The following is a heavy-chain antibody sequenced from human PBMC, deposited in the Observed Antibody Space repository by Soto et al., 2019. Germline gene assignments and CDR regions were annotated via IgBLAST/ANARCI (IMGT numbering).Heavy chain of an antibody. Sequence: SETLSLTCTVSGGSISSSNYYWGWIRQPPGKGLEWIGSVYYSGSTYYNPSVKSRVTTSVDTSKNQFSLNLSSVTAADTAVYYCARIPQYCDGSGYYYVLDYWGRGTLVTVSS. D-gene: IGHD3-22*01. CDR1: GGSISSSNYY. J-gene: IGHJ4*02. V-gene: IGHV4-39*01. CDR3: ARIPQYCDGSGYYYVLDY. CDR2: VYYSGST.